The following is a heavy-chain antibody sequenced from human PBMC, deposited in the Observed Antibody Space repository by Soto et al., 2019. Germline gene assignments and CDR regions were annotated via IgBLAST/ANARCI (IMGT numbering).Heavy chain of an antibody. CDR2: IYYSVIT. CDR3: ARQRTSVVPLAYSGG. D-gene: IGHD2-15*01. V-gene: IGHV4-28*01. Sequence: SETLSFTRALSRYSLTSSHWWGWLRPPPGKGLELIGSIYYSVITYYNPSLQHRGAMSVDTCKHQFSLQVRSVRAADTAVYCWARQRTSVVPLAYSGGGGQGNRVTVPS. CDR1: RYSLTSSHW. J-gene: IGHJ4*02.